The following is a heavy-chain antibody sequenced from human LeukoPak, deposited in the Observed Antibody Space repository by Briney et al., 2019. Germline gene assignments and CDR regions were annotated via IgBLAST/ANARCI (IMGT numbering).Heavy chain of an antibody. D-gene: IGHD6-13*01. V-gene: IGHV3-23*01. J-gene: IGHJ4*02. CDR3: AKSLSSWYNY. CDR2: ISNSGGDT. CDR1: GFTFSNYA. Sequence: GGSLRLSCATSGFTFSNYAMSWVRQAPGKGLEWVSTISNSGGDTYYVDSVKGRFTISRDNSQNTLYLQMNSLRAEDTALYYCAKSLSSWYNYWGQGTLVTVSS.